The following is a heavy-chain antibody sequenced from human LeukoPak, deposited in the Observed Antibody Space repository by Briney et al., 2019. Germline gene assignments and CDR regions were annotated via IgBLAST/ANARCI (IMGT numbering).Heavy chain of an antibody. V-gene: IGHV3-30*18. D-gene: IGHD6-19*01. CDR2: ISSDGSSK. CDR1: GFTFSSYG. J-gene: IGHJ6*02. CDR3: AKDPIAVAGNNYYGMDV. Sequence: GGSLRLSCAASGFTFSSYGMYWVRQAPGKGLEWVAVISSDGSSKYYADSVKGRFTISRDNSKNTLYLQMNSLRAEDTAVYYCAKDPIAVAGNNYYGMDVWGQGTTVSVSS.